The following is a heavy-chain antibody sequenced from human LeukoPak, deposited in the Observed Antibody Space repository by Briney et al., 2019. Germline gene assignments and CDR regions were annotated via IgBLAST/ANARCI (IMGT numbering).Heavy chain of an antibody. CDR1: GFTFSDYY. D-gene: IGHD4-17*01. J-gene: IGHJ3*02. Sequence: GGSLRLSCAASGFTFSDYYMTWVRQAPGKGLEWVSSISGNGGSTQYADSVRGRFAISRDNSKNTLYLQMNSLRAEDTAVYFCAKDPNGDYIGTFGIWGQGRMVTVSS. V-gene: IGHV3-23*01. CDR3: AKDPNGDYIGTFGI. CDR2: ISGNGGST.